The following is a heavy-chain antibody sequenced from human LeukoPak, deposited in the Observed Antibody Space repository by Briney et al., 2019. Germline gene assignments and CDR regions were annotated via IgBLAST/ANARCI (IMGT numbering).Heavy chain of an antibody. V-gene: IGHV1-8*01. CDR2: MNPNSGNT. CDR3: ARASLQYYYGSGSYYKD. Sequence: ASVKVSCKASGYTFTSYDINWVRQATGQGLEWMGWMNPNSGNTGYAQKFQGRVTMTRNTSISTAYMELSSLRSEDTAVYYCARASLQYYYGSGSYYKDWGQGTLVTVSS. D-gene: IGHD3-10*01. CDR1: GYTFTSYD. J-gene: IGHJ4*02.